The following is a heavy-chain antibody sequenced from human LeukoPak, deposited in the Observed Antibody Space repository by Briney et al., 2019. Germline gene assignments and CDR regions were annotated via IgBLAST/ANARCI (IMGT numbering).Heavy chain of an antibody. D-gene: IGHD6-19*01. CDR1: GFTFSSYS. CDR3: ARANQAIAVAGSTGGIDY. V-gene: IGHV3-21*01. CDR2: ISSSSSYI. Sequence: GGSLRLSCAASGFTFSSYSMNWVRQAPGKGLEWVSSISSSSSYIYYADSVKGRFTISRDNAKNSLYLQMNSLRAEDTAVYYCARANQAIAVAGSTGGIDYWGQGTLVTVSS. J-gene: IGHJ4*02.